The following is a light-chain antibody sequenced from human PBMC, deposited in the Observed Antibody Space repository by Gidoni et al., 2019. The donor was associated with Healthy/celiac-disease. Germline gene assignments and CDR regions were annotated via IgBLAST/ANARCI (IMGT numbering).Light chain of an antibody. Sequence: QSVLTQPPSVAGAPGQRVTLSCTGSSSNIGAGYDVHWYQQLPGTAPKLLIDGNSNRPSGVPDRFSGSKSGTSASLAITGLQAEDEADYYCQSYDSSLSGSGVFGTGTKVTVL. J-gene: IGLJ1*01. CDR2: GNS. CDR3: QSYDSSLSGSGV. V-gene: IGLV1-40*01. CDR1: SSNIGAGYD.